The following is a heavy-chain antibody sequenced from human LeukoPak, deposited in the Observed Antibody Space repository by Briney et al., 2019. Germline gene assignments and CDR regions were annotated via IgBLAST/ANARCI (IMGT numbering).Heavy chain of an antibody. CDR2: ISGSGGST. V-gene: IGHV3-23*01. CDR1: GFTFSSYA. CDR3: AKDLRGGYDSPVDC. J-gene: IGHJ4*02. D-gene: IGHD5-12*01. Sequence: PGGSLRLSCAASGFTFSSYAMNWVRQAPGKGLEWVSGISGSGGSTNYADSVKGRFTISRDNSKNTLDLQMNSLEAEDTAMYYCAKDLRGGYDSPVDCWGQGTLVTVSS.